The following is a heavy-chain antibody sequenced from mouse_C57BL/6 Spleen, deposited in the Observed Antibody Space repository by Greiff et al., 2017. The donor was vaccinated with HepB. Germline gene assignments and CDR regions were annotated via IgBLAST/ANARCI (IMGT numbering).Heavy chain of an antibody. CDR2: INYDGSST. CDR3: ARAEDYDPWFAY. J-gene: IGHJ3*01. Sequence: EVQLVESEGGLVQPGSSMKLSCTASGFTFSDYYMAWVRQVPEKGLEWVANINYDGSSTYYLDSLKSRFIIPRDNAKNILYLQISSLKSEDTATYYCARAEDYDPWFAYWGQGTLVTVSA. V-gene: IGHV5-16*01. CDR1: GFTFSDYY. D-gene: IGHD2-4*01.